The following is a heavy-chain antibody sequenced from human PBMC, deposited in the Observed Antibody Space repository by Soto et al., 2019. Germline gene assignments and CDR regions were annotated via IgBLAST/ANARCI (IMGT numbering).Heavy chain of an antibody. D-gene: IGHD6-13*01. CDR2: IIPIFGTA. CDR3: ARDGSGSSSWYGGPYYYYGMDV. J-gene: IGHJ6*02. CDR1: GGTFSSYA. Sequence: ASVKVSCKASGGTFSSYAISWVRQAPGQGLEWMGGIIPIFGTANYAQKFQGRVTITADESTSTAYMELSSLRSEDTAVYYCARDGSGSSSWYGGPYYYYGMDVWGQGTTVTVSS. V-gene: IGHV1-69*13.